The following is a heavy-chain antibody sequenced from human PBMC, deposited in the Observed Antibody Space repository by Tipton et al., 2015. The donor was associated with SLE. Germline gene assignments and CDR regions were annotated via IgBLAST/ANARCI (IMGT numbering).Heavy chain of an antibody. CDR2: IYYSGST. CDR3: ARSLADYVWGTGLYWYFDL. D-gene: IGHD3-16*01. CDR1: GGSISSSSYY. V-gene: IGHV4-39*07. J-gene: IGHJ2*01. Sequence: TLSLTCTVSGGSISSSSYYWGWIRQPPGKGLEWIGSIYYSGSTYYNPSLKSRVTISVDTSKNQFSLKLSSVTAADTAVYYCARSLADYVWGTGLYWYFDLWGRGTLVTVSS.